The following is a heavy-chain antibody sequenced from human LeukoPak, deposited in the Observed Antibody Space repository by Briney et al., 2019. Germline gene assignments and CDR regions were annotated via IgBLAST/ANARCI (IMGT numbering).Heavy chain of an antibody. J-gene: IGHJ4*02. CDR2: ISSSGSTI. Sequence: PGGSLRLSCAASGFTLSDYYMSWIRQAPGKGLEWVSYISSSGSTIYYADSAKGRFTISRDNAKNSLYLQMNSLRAEDTAVYYCARDPNYGLFDYWGQGTLVTVSS. V-gene: IGHV3-11*01. CDR1: GFTLSDYY. CDR3: ARDPNYGLFDY. D-gene: IGHD5-24*01.